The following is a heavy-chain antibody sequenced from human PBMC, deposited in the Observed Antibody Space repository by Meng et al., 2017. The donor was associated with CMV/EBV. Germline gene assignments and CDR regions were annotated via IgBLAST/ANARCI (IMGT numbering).Heavy chain of an antibody. CDR1: GFTVSSYD. V-gene: IGHV3-13*03. D-gene: IGHD1-26*01. J-gene: IGHJ5*02. Sequence: SCAACGFTVSSYDMHWVRQATGKGLEWVSAIGTAGDTYYPGSVKDQFTISRENAKNSLYLQMNSLRAGDTAVYYCARGGGSYPNWFDPWGQGTLVTVSS. CDR2: IGTAGDT. CDR3: ARGGGSYPNWFDP.